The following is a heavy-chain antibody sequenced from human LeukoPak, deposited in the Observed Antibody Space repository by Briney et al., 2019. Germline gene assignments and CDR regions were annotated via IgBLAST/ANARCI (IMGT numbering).Heavy chain of an antibody. CDR3: VRGSKGAD. J-gene: IGHJ4*02. CDR2: IKQDGSEK. V-gene: IGHV3-7*04. CDR1: GFTFSSNW. Sequence: GGSLRLSCAASGFTFSSNWMSWVRQAQGKGLEWVANIKQDGSEKYYVDSVKGRFTISRDNAKNSVYLQMNSLRAEDTAVYYCVRGSKGADWGQGTLVTVSS. D-gene: IGHD3-10*01.